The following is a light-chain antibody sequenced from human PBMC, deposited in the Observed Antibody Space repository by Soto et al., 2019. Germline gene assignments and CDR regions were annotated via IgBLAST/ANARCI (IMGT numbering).Light chain of an antibody. CDR3: QQYDDLPLT. Sequence: DITMTQSPSSLSASVGDRVSITCHASQAIMFYLNWYQQKPGKAPKLLISGASNLEPGVPSRFTGSGSETMFTLTISSLQPEDFATYYCQQYDDLPLTFGGGTYVE. J-gene: IGKJ4*01. V-gene: IGKV1-33*01. CDR2: GAS. CDR1: QAIMFY.